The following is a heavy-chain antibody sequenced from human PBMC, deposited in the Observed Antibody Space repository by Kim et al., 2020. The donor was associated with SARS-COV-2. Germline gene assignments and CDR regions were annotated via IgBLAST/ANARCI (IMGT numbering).Heavy chain of an antibody. J-gene: IGHJ4*01. Sequence: GGSLRLSCAASGFTFRTYGMHWVRQAPGKGLEWVAVISYDGTNKYYADSVKGRFTISRDNSKNTLYLQMNSLTAEDTAVYYCAKDSYYGSGSYYPASYWG. CDR3: AKDSYYGSGSYYPASY. CDR2: ISYDGTNK. V-gene: IGHV3-30*18. CDR1: GFTFRTYG. D-gene: IGHD3-10*01.